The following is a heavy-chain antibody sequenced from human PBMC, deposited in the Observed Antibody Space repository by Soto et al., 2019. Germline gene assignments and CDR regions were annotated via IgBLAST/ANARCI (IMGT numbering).Heavy chain of an antibody. Sequence: GESLKISCAASGFTFDDYGMSWVRQAPGKGLEWVSGINWNGGSTGYADSVKGRFTISRDNAKNSLDLQMNSLSAEDTALYHCAREGDGSGSYDYWGQGTLVTVSS. D-gene: IGHD3-10*01. CDR1: GFTFDDYG. J-gene: IGHJ4*02. CDR3: AREGDGSGSYDY. V-gene: IGHV3-20*01. CDR2: INWNGGST.